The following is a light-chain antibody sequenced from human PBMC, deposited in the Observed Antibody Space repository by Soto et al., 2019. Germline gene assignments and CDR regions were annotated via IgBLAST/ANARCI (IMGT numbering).Light chain of an antibody. CDR3: QQYGSSPPT. V-gene: IGKV3-20*01. Sequence: IVLTQSPGTLSLSPGERTTLSCRASQSISRYLAWYQQKHGQGPRLLIYGASSRATGTPDRFSGSGSGTDFTLTINRLEPEDFALYYCQQYGSSPPTFGQGTKVEIK. CDR1: QSISRY. J-gene: IGKJ1*01. CDR2: GAS.